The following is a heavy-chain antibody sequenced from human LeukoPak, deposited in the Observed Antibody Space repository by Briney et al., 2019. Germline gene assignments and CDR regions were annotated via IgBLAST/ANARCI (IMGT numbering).Heavy chain of an antibody. CDR1: GFTFSSYS. CDR3: ARDIVVVPAAETNLDY. J-gene: IGHJ4*02. CDR2: ISSSSSYI. D-gene: IGHD2-2*01. V-gene: IGHV3-21*01. Sequence: GGSLRLSCAASGFTFSSYSMNWVRQAPGKGLEWVSSISSSSSYIYYADPVKGRFTISRDNAKNSLYLQMNRLRAEDTAVYYCARDIVVVPAAETNLDYWGQGTLVTVSS.